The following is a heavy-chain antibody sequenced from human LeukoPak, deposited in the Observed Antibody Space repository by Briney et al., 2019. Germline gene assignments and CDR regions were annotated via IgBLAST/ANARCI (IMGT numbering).Heavy chain of an antibody. V-gene: IGHV4-34*01. D-gene: IGHD6-19*01. CDR2: INHSGST. Sequence: SETLSLTCAVYGGSFSGYYWSWIRQPPGKGLEWIGEINHSGSTNYNPSLKSRVTISVDTSKNQSSLKLSSVTAADTAVYYCARGRRQWLVRRGSDHFDYWGQGTLVTVSS. CDR1: GGSFSGYY. CDR3: ARGRRQWLVRRGSDHFDY. J-gene: IGHJ4*02.